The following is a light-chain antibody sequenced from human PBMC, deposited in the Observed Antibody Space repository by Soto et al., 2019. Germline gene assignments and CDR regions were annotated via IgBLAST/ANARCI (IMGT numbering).Light chain of an antibody. Sequence: EIVWTQSPCTLSLSPWERATLSCRASQIVSSSYLALYQQKPGQAPRLLIYGASSRATGIPDRFSGSGSGTDFTLTISRLEPEDFAVYYCQQYGSSPRTFGQGTKVEIK. CDR1: QIVSSSY. CDR3: QQYGSSPRT. CDR2: GAS. V-gene: IGKV3-20*01. J-gene: IGKJ1*01.